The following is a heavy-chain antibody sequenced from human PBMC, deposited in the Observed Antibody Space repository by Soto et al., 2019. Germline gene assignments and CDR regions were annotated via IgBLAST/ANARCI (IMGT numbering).Heavy chain of an antibody. CDR2: MNPNSGNT. V-gene: IGHV1-8*01. CDR1: GYTFTSYD. Sequence: ASVKVSCKASGYTFTSYDINWVRQATGQGLEWMGWMNPNSGNTGYAQKFQGRVTMTRNTSISTAYMELSSLRSEDTAVYYCARGDYSRGWNPIENYYYYMAVGGKGTTVTVPS. J-gene: IGHJ6*03. D-gene: IGHD6-19*01. CDR3: ARGDYSRGWNPIENYYYYMAV.